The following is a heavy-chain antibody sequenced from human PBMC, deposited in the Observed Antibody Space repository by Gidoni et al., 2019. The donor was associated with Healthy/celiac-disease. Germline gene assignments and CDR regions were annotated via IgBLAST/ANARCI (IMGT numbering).Heavy chain of an antibody. CDR1: GFTFSSYS. Sequence: EVQLVESGGGLVKPGGSLRLSCAASGFTFSSYSMNWVRQAPGKGLEWVSSISSSSSYIYYADSVKGRFTSSRDNAKNSLYLQMNSLRAEDTAVYYCARDELVVVAATGGGDYWGQGTLVTVSS. V-gene: IGHV3-21*01. J-gene: IGHJ4*02. CDR3: ARDELVVVAATGGGDY. D-gene: IGHD2-15*01. CDR2: ISSSSSYI.